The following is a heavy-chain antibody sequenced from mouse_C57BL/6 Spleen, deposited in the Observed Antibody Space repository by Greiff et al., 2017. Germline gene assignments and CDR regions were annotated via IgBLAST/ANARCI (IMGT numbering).Heavy chain of an antibody. CDR3: ASYYGSSYAMDY. CDR1: GYTFTSYW. J-gene: IGHJ4*01. CDR2: IHPTSGST. D-gene: IGHD1-1*01. V-gene: IGHV1-64*01. Sequence: VQLQQPGAELVKPGASVKLSCKASGYTFTSYWMHWVKQRPGQGLEWIGMIHPTSGSTNYNEKFKSKATLTVDKSSSTAYMQLSSLTSEDSAVYYWASYYGSSYAMDYWGQGTSVTVSS.